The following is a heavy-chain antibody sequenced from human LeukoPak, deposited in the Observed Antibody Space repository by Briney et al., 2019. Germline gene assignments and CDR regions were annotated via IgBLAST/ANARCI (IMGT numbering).Heavy chain of an antibody. CDR3: TTVSYYDSSGYGY. CDR2: IQSKTDTGTI. D-gene: IGHD3-22*01. CDR1: GFTFSNVW. J-gene: IGHJ4*02. V-gene: IGHV3-15*01. Sequence: GGSLRLSCEASGFTFSNVWMSWVRQAPGKGLEWVGRIQSKTDTGTIEYAAPVKGRFTIPRDDSKNTLYLQMNSLKTEDTAVYYCTTVSYYDSSGYGYWGQGTLVTVSS.